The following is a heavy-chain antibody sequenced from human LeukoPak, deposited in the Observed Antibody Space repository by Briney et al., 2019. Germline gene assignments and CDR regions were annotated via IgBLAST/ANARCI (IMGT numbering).Heavy chain of an antibody. Sequence: ASVKVSCKASGYTFTSYYMHWLRQAPGQGLEWMGIINPSGGSTSYAQKFQGRVTMTRDTSTSTVYMELSSLRSEDTAVYYCARVACSSTSCHGMDVWGQGTTVTVSS. CDR3: ARVACSSTSCHGMDV. CDR2: INPSGGST. J-gene: IGHJ6*02. V-gene: IGHV1-46*01. D-gene: IGHD2-2*01. CDR1: GYTFTSYY.